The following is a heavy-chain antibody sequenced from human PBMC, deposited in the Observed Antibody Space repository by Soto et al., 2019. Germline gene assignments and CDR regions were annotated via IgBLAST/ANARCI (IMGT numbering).Heavy chain of an antibody. Sequence: QVQLVQSGAEVKKPGASVKVSCKASGYTFTIYDINWVRQATGQGLEWMGWMKPNSGNTGHAQKYQGIVTMTRDTSISTAYMELNTLRSGNTAIYDCARYQGGNLAFHPFWVQGTLVTVS. D-gene: IGHD4-4*01. CDR2: MKPNSGNT. J-gene: IGHJ4*02. V-gene: IGHV1-8*01. CDR3: ARYQGGNLAFHPF. CDR1: GYTFTIYD.